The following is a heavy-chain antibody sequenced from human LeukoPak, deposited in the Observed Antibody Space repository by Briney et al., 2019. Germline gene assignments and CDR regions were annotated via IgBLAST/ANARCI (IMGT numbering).Heavy chain of an antibody. V-gene: IGHV4-4*07. CDR1: GGSISSYY. Sequence: PSETLSLTCTVSGGSISSYYWSWIRQPAGKGLEWIGRIYTSGSTNYNPSLKSRVTMSVDTSKKQFPLKLRSGPAEDTAVYYCARDEGIVATIGDTAMATGFYLWGQGTLVTVSS. CDR3: ARDEGIVATIGDTAMATGFYL. J-gene: IGHJ4*02. D-gene: IGHD5-12*01. CDR2: IYTSGST.